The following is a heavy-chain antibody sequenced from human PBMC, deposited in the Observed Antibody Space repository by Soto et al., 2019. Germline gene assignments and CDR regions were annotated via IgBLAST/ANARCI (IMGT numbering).Heavy chain of an antibody. J-gene: IGHJ4*02. CDR2: INYAGGNI. CDR3: ATQDFRGTSGTT. V-gene: IGHV3-23*01. CDR1: GFSFDRYA. Sequence: WSLRLSCAASGFSFDRYAMGWVRQTPGAGLDWVSVINYAGGNIHYADFVEGRFTISRDNSKNTLYLQMNNLRVEDTAVYHCATQDFRGTSGTTWGQGTKVTVYS. D-gene: IGHD1-1*01.